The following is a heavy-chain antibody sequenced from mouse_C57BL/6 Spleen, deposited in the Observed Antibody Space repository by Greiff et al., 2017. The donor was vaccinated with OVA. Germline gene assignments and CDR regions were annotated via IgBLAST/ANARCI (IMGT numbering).Heavy chain of an antibody. D-gene: IGHD3-2*02. CDR1: GYTFTSYG. Sequence: VKLVESGAELARPGASVKLSCKASGYTFTSYGISWVKQRTGQGLEWIGEIYPRSGNTYYNEKFKGKATLTADKSSSTAYMELRSLTSEDSAVYFCARERAAQATDYWGQGTTLTVSS. V-gene: IGHV1-81*01. J-gene: IGHJ2*01. CDR3: ARERAAQATDY. CDR2: IYPRSGNT.